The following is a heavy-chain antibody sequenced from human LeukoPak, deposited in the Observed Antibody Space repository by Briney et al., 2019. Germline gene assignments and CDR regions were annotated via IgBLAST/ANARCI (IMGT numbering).Heavy chain of an antibody. D-gene: IGHD3-22*01. CDR2: IYYSGST. Sequence: SETLSLTCTVSGGSISSSSYYWGWIRQPPGKGLEWIGSIYYSGSTYYNPSLKSRVTISVDTSKNQFSLKLSSVTAADTAVYYCARDDYYDSSGYYTPEGLFTDYWGQGTLVTVSS. CDR3: ARDDYYDSSGYYTPEGLFTDY. CDR1: GGSISSSSYY. J-gene: IGHJ4*02. V-gene: IGHV4-39*07.